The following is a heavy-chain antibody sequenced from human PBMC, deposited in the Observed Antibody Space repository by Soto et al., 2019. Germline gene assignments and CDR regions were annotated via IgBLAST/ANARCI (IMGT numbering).Heavy chain of an antibody. CDR1: GFTFSSYS. J-gene: IGHJ4*02. D-gene: IGHD6-6*01. CDR3: ARGNSSSPFDY. CDR2: ISSSSSTI. V-gene: IGHV3-48*04. Sequence: GGSLRLSCAASGFTFSSYSMNWVRQAPGKGLEWVSYISSSSSTIYYADSVKGRFTISRDNAKNSLYLQMNSLRAEDTAVYYCARGNSSSPFDYWGQGTLVTVSS.